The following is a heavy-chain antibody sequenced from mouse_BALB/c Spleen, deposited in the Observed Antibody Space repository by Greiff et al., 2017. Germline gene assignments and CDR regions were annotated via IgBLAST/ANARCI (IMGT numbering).Heavy chain of an antibody. D-gene: IGHD2-14*01. J-gene: IGHJ2*01. CDR2: IYPGDGDT. Sequence: QVQLQQSGAELVRPGSSVKISCKASGYAFSSYWMNWVKQRPGQGLEWIGQIYPGDGDTNYNGKFKGKATLTADKSSSTAYMQLSSLTSEGSAVYFCARIGGYHYFDYWGQGTTLTVSS. CDR3: ARIGGYHYFDY. CDR1: GYAFSSYW. V-gene: IGHV1-80*01.